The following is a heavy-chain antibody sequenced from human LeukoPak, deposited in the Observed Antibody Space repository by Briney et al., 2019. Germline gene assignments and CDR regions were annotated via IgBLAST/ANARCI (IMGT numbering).Heavy chain of an antibody. J-gene: IGHJ5*02. D-gene: IGHD2-15*01. Sequence: QSGGSLRLSCAASGFSFSGSSVHWVRQSSGRGLEWVGLIDKKDNLYSTAYAESVRGRFTISRDDSTATAFLHMDSLKTEDTALYYCTRDRGTYNWFDPWGQGTLVTVSS. CDR3: TRDRGTYNWFDP. CDR1: GFSFSGSS. CDR2: IDKKDNLYST. V-gene: IGHV3-73*01.